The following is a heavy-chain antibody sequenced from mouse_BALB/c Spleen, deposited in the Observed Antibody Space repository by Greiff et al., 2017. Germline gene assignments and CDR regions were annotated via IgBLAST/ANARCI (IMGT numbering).Heavy chain of an antibody. D-gene: IGHD4-1*01. Sequence: EVQLVESGGGLVQPKGSLKLSCAASGFTFNTYAMNWVRQAPGKGLEWVARIRSKSNNYATYYADSVKDRFTISRDDSQSMLYLQMNNLKTEDTAMYYCAPAGTLYAMDYWGQGTSVTVSS. CDR1: GFTFNTYA. V-gene: IGHV10-1*02. CDR3: APAGTLYAMDY. J-gene: IGHJ4*01. CDR2: IRSKSNNYAT.